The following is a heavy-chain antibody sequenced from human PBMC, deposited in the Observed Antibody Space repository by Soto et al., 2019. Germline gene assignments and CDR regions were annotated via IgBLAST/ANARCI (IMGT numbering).Heavy chain of an antibody. CDR2: IVVGSGNT. CDR3: AAADYYGSGSYIV. J-gene: IGHJ4*02. CDR1: GFTFTSSS. D-gene: IGHD3-10*01. Sequence: SVKVSCKASGFTFTSSSMQWVRHARGQRLEWIGWIVVGSGNTNYAQKFQERVTITRDMSTSTAYMELSSLRSEDTAVYYCAAADYYGSGSYIVWGQGTLVTVSS. V-gene: IGHV1-58*02.